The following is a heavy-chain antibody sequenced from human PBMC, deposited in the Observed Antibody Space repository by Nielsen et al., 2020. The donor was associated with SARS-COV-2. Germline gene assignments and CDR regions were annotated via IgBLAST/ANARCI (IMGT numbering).Heavy chain of an antibody. V-gene: IGHV4-31*03. CDR2: MYYSGST. CDR3: ARVIWAVAGTEGFDY. Sequence: SETLSLTCTVSGGSIRSDGYYWSWVRQHPGKGLEWLGYMYYSGSTYYNPSLKSRLTISVDTAKNQFSLKLSSVTAADTAEYYCARVIWAVAGTEGFDYWGQGTLVTVSS. D-gene: IGHD6-19*01. CDR1: GGSIRSDGYY. J-gene: IGHJ4*02.